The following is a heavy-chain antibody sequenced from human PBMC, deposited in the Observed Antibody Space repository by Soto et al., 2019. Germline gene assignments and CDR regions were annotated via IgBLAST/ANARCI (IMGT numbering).Heavy chain of an antibody. Sequence: PGGSLRLSCAASGFAFSSYAMSWVRQAPGKGLEWVSSISGSTSGTYYADAVKGRFTISRDNSNNTLYLQMNSLRAEDTAVYYWAKDRGFIDPFDYWGQGAPVTVSS. D-gene: IGHD3-16*02. V-gene: IGHV3-23*01. J-gene: IGHJ4*02. CDR3: AKDRGFIDPFDY. CDR1: GFAFSSYA. CDR2: ISGSTSGT.